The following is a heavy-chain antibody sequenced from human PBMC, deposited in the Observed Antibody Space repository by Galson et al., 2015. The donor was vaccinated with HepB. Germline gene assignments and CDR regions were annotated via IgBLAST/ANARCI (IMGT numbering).Heavy chain of an antibody. Sequence: SLRLSCAASGFTFSSYSMNWVRQAPGKGLDWVSSISSSSSYIYYADSVKGRFTISRDNAKNSLYLQMNSLRAEDTAVYYCGRGALYYNYMDVWGKGTTVTVSS. CDR1: GFTFSSYS. CDR3: GRGALYYNYMDV. CDR2: ISSSSSYI. J-gene: IGHJ6*03. V-gene: IGHV3-21*01.